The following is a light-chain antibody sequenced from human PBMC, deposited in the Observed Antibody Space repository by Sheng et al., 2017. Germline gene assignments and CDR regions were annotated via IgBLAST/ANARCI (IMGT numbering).Light chain of an antibody. CDR1: VLPKEY. J-gene: IGLJ3*02. CDR2: KDS. CDR3: QSADSSGTYKV. V-gene: IGLV3-25*03. Sequence: SYELTQPPSVSVSPGQTARITCFGDVLPKEYAYWYQQKPGQAPMLVMYKDSERPSGIPERFSGSSSGTTVTLTISGVQAEDEADYYCQSADSSGTYKVFGGGTRLTV.